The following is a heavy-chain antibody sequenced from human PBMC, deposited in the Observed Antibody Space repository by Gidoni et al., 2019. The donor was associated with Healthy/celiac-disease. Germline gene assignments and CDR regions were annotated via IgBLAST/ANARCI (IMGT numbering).Heavy chain of an antibody. D-gene: IGHD1-26*01. Sequence: EVQLVESGGGLVKPGGSLRLSRAASGFTFSSYSMNWVRQAPGKGLEWVSSISSSSSYIYYADSVKGRFTISRDNAKNSLYLQMNSLRAEDTAVYYCARGAEVGATRFDYWGQGTLVTVSS. CDR1: GFTFSSYS. J-gene: IGHJ4*02. CDR3: ARGAEVGATRFDY. CDR2: ISSSSSYI. V-gene: IGHV3-21*01.